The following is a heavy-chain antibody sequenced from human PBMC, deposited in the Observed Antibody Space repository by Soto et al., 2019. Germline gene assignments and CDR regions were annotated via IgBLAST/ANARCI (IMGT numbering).Heavy chain of an antibody. CDR1: GYTFTSYA. V-gene: IGHV1-3*01. CDR3: ARGDPQNDFWSGYFDY. Sequence: GASVKVSCKASGYTFTSYAMHWVRQAPGQGLEWMGWINAGNGNTKYSQKFQGRVTITRDTSASTAYMELSSLRSEDTAVYYCARGDPQNDFWSGYFDYWGQGTLVTVSS. J-gene: IGHJ4*02. D-gene: IGHD3-3*01. CDR2: INAGNGNT.